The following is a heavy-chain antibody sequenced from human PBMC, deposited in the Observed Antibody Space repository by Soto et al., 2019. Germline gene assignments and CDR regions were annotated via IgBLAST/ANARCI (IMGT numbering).Heavy chain of an antibody. CDR1: GFTFSNYD. CDR2: ISYDGSNK. D-gene: IGHD1-26*01. CDR3: AKGLEQLRQKYFDY. J-gene: IGHJ4*02. Sequence: QVHLVESGRGVAQPGRSLRLSCAASGFTFSNYDIHWVRQAPSKGLEWVAVISYDGSNKYYADSVKGRFTISRDNSKNTLYLQMNSLRSDDTAVYYCAKGLEQLRQKYFDYCGQGILVTVSS. V-gene: IGHV3-30*18.